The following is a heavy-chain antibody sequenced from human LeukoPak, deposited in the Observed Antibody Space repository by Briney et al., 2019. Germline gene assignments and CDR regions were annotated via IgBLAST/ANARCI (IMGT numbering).Heavy chain of an antibody. J-gene: IGHJ4*02. CDR2: INHSGST. CDR1: GGSFSGYY. V-gene: IGHV4-34*01. Sequence: PSETLSLTCAVYGGSFSGYYWSWIRQPPGKGLEWIGEINHSGSTNYNPSLKSRVTISVDTSKDQFSLKLSSVTAADTAVYYCAGGYDSSGYPHYYFDYWGQGTLVTVSS. D-gene: IGHD3-22*01. CDR3: AGGYDSSGYPHYYFDY.